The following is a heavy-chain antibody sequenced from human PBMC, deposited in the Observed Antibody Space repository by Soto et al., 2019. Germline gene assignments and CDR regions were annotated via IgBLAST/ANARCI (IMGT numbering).Heavy chain of an antibody. J-gene: IGHJ5*02. CDR1: GGSISSYY. CDR3: AARKDTTTWFEP. Sequence: SETLSLTCTVSGGSISSYYWIWIRQPPGKGLEWIGYIYYSGSTSYNPSLESRVTISLDTSKNQFSLKLSSVTAADTAVYYCAARKDTTTWFEPWGQGTLVTVSS. V-gene: IGHV4-59*06. CDR2: IYYSGST. D-gene: IGHD5-18*01.